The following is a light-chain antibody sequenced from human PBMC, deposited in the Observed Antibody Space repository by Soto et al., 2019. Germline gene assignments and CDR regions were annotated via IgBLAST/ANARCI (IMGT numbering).Light chain of an antibody. Sequence: EIVMTQSPATLSVSPGERVTLSCRASQSVSSNLAWYQQKPGQAPRLLIYGASSRATGIPDRFSGSGSGTEFTLTISSLQSEDFAAYYCQQYNNWPLTFGGGTKVDIK. CDR1: QSVSSN. V-gene: IGKV3D-15*01. J-gene: IGKJ4*01. CDR2: GAS. CDR3: QQYNNWPLT.